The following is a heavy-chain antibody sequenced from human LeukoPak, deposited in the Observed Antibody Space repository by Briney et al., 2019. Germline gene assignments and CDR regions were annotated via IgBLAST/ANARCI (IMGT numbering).Heavy chain of an antibody. Sequence: GGSLRVSCAASGFTFSSKYRSWVRQDPGKGLEWVSVIYSGGSTYYADSVKGRFTISRDNSKNTLYLQMNSLRAEDTAVYYCARDLKDGYPDYWGQGTLVTVSS. J-gene: IGHJ4*02. V-gene: IGHV3-53*01. D-gene: IGHD5-24*01. CDR1: GFTFSSKY. CDR2: IYSGGST. CDR3: ARDLKDGYPDY.